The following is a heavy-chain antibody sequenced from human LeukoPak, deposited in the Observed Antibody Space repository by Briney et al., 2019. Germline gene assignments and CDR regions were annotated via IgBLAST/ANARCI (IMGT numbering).Heavy chain of an antibody. Sequence: SETLSLTCAVYGGSFSGYYWSWIRQPPGKGLEWIGEINYSGSTNYNPSLKSRVTISVDTSKNQFSLKLSSVTAADTAVYYCARGRYSGYDWRANFDYWGQGTLVTVSS. J-gene: IGHJ4*02. CDR3: ARGRYSGYDWRANFDY. D-gene: IGHD5-12*01. CDR1: GGSFSGYY. V-gene: IGHV4-34*01. CDR2: INYSGST.